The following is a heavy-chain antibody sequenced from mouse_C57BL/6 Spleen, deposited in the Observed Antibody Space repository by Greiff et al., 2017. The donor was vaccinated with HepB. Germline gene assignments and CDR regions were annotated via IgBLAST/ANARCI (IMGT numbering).Heavy chain of an antibody. J-gene: IGHJ1*03. CDR1: GYTFTSYW. V-gene: IGHV1-55*01. CDR3: ARKDYDYDEGYWYFDV. CDR2: IYPGSGST. Sequence: QVQLQQPGAELVKPGASVKMSCKASGYTFTSYWITWVKQRPGQGLEWIGDIYPGSGSTNYNEKFKSKATLTVDTSSSTAYMQLSSLTSEDSAVYYCARKDYDYDEGYWYFDVWGTGTTVTVSS. D-gene: IGHD2-4*01.